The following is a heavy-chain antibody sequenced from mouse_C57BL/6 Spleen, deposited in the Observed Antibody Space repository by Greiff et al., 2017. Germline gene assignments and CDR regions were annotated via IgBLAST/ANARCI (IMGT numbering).Heavy chain of an antibody. J-gene: IGHJ1*03. V-gene: IGHV1-53*01. D-gene: IGHD2-4*01. CDR2: LNPSNGGT. CDR1: GYTFTSYW. Sequence: VQLKQPGTELVKPGASVKLSCKASGYTFTSYWMHWLKQRPGQGLEWLGHLNPSNGGTNYNEKFKSNATLTVDKSSSTAYMQLISLTSEDSAVYNCAREDYDVRWYFDVWGTGTTVTVSS. CDR3: AREDYDVRWYFDV.